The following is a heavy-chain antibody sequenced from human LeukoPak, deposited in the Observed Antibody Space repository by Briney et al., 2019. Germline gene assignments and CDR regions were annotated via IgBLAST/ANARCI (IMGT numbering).Heavy chain of an antibody. CDR2: IYYSGST. Sequence: SETLSLTCTVSGGSISSGGYYWSWIRQHPGKGLEWIGYIYYSGSTYYNPSLKSRVTISVDTSKNQFSLKLSSVTAADTAVYYCARDRGCSGGRCYSARFDPWGQGTLVTVSS. CDR1: GGSISSGGYY. J-gene: IGHJ5*02. D-gene: IGHD2-15*01. V-gene: IGHV4-31*03. CDR3: ARDRGCSGGRCYSARFDP.